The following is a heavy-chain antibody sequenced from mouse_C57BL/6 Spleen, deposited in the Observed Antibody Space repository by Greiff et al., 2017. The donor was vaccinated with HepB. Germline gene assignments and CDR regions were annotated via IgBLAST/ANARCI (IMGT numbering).Heavy chain of an antibody. CDR2: IYWDDDK. CDR1: GFSLSTSGMG. CDR3: AQGSTPNFDV. J-gene: IGHJ1*03. Sequence: QVTLKESGPGILQSSQTLSLTCSFSGFSLSTSGMGVSWIRQPSGKGLEWLAHIYWDDDKRYNPSLKSRLTISKDTSRNQVFLKITSVDTADTATYYCAQGSTPNFDVWGTGTTVTVSS. V-gene: IGHV8-12*01. D-gene: IGHD6-1*01.